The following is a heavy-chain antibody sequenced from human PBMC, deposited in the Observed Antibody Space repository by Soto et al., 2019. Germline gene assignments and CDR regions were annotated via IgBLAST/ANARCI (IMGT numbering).Heavy chain of an antibody. J-gene: IGHJ2*01. CDR3: ARGIGSSSEAWYFDL. CDR2: TIPTFGTA. Sequence: QVQLVQSGAEVKKPGSSVKVSCKASGGSFTRAAISWVRQAPGQGLEWMGGTIPTFGTANYAQRFQERVTITADESTNTVYMDLSSLTSEDTAVYYCARGIGSSSEAWYFDLWGRGTLVTVSS. D-gene: IGHD6-13*01. CDR1: GGSFTRAA. V-gene: IGHV1-69*01.